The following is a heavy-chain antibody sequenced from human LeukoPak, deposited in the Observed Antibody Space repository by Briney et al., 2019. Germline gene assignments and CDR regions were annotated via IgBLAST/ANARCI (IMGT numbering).Heavy chain of an antibody. Sequence: GRSLRLSCAASGFTFSPYSLNWVRQASGKGLEWVSSNSSSSSSKYCSDSVKGRFNDSRHNPKHNLHRPMKSLRDEDTAVYFCAGSLRGGGWYMYWGQGTLVTVS. J-gene: IGHJ4*02. D-gene: IGHD6-19*01. CDR3: AGSLRGGGWYMY. CDR1: GFTFSPYS. CDR2: NSSSSSSK. V-gene: IGHV3-21*01.